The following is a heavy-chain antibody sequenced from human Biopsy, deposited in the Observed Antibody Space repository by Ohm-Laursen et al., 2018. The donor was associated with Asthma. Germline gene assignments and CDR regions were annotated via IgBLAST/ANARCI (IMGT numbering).Heavy chain of an antibody. V-gene: IGHV3-30-3*01. CDR1: ETHFWRYH. D-gene: IGHD6-13*01. Sequence: SLRLSCSASETHFWRYHRHWTRQTPGKGLECVADITFDGSTQHYGDSVKGRFTISRDNSKNMLFLQMNSLRAEDTAVYYCSRDTLGYYFDIWGQGTQVTVSS. J-gene: IGHJ4*02. CDR3: SRDTLGYYFDI. CDR2: ITFDGSTQ.